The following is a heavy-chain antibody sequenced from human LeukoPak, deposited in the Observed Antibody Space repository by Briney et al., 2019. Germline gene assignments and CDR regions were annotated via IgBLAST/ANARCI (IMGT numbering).Heavy chain of an antibody. Sequence: PGGSLRLSCAASGFTFSSYEMNWVRQAPGKGLEWVSYISSSGSTVYYADSVKGRFTVSRDNAKNSLYLQMSSLRGEDTAVYYCAREVYSSGWPGWFDPWGQGTLVTASS. D-gene: IGHD6-19*01. J-gene: IGHJ5*02. CDR2: ISSSGSTV. CDR3: AREVYSSGWPGWFDP. V-gene: IGHV3-48*03. CDR1: GFTFSSYE.